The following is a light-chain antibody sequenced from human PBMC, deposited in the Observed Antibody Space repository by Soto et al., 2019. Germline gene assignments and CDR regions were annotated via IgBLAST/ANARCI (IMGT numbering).Light chain of an antibody. CDR3: QQSYSTPQNT. CDR1: QSIGYY. V-gene: IGKV1-39*01. Sequence: DIQMTQSPSSLSASVGDRVTITCRASQSIGYYLNWYQQKPGTAPKLLIYVASSLQSGVPSRFSGSGSGTDFTLTISSLQPEDFATYYCQQSYSTPQNTFGQGTKLEIK. CDR2: VAS. J-gene: IGKJ2*01.